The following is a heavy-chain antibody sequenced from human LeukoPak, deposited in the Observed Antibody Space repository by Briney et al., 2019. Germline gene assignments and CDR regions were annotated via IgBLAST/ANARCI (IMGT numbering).Heavy chain of an antibody. V-gene: IGHV3-74*01. CDR2: INSDGINT. CDR1: GFTFSNYW. J-gene: IGHJ3*01. Sequence: GGSLRLSCAASGFTFSNYWMHWVRQAPGKGLVWVSRINSDGINTSYADSVKGRFTISRDNAENSLYLQMNSLRAEDTAVYYCARRFGVWGQGTMVTVSS. CDR3: ARRFGV.